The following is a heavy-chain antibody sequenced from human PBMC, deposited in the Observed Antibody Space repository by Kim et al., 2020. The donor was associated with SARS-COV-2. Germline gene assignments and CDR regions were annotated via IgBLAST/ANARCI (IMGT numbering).Heavy chain of an antibody. Sequence: GGSLRLSCAASGLNFSRYWMHWVRQAPGKGLMWVSRMDSDGSATSYAGSVKGRFTISRDNAKNTLFLQMDSLRVEDTAVYYCTRSDGGSMDVWGQGTTVTVSS. J-gene: IGHJ6*02. CDR3: TRSDGGSMDV. CDR1: GLNFSRYW. V-gene: IGHV3-74*01. CDR2: MDSDGSAT.